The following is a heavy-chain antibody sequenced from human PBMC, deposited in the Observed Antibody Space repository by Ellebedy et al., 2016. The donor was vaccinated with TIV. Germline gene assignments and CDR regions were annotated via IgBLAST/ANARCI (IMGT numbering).Heavy chain of an antibody. D-gene: IGHD5-18*01. V-gene: IGHV3-23*01. CDR3: GKDRTSGDGYWVFDN. Sequence: GESLKISCAASGFTFSPYAMAWVRQAPGKGLEWVSGIVGSGSQKYADSVKGRFTISRDNSKRTVDLQMNSLRAEDTAIYFCGKDRTSGDGYWVFDNWGQGTLVSVSS. CDR2: IVGSGS. CDR1: GFTFSPYA. J-gene: IGHJ4*02.